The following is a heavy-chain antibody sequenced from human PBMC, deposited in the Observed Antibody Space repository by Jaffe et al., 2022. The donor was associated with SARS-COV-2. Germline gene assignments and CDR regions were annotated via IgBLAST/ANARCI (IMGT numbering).Heavy chain of an antibody. CDR1: GGSISSGSYY. CDR3: AREQWLAPGGIYYYGMDV. D-gene: IGHD6-19*01. V-gene: IGHV4-61*02. J-gene: IGHJ6*02. Sequence: QVQLQESGPGLVKPSQTLSLTCTVSGGSISSGSYYWSWIRQPAGKGLEWIGRIYTSGSTNYNPSLKSRVTISVDTSKNQFSLKLSSVTAADTAVYYCAREQWLAPGGIYYYGMDVWGQGTTVTVSS. CDR2: IYTSGST.